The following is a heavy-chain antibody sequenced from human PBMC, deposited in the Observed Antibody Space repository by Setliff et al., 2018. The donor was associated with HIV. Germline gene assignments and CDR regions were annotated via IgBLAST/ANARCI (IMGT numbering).Heavy chain of an antibody. V-gene: IGHV4-38-2*01. CDR2: VFYRGST. CDR1: GYSLSSGYY. CDR3: ARQGRALQTPRVGLEY. J-gene: IGHJ4*02. D-gene: IGHD1-1*01. Sequence: SETLTLTCPVSGYSLSSGYYWAWIRQPPGKGLEWIGSVFYRGSTYYNPSLKSRLTMSIETSNNQFSLKLSSVTAADTAVYYCARQGRALQTPRVGLEYWGQGMLVTVS.